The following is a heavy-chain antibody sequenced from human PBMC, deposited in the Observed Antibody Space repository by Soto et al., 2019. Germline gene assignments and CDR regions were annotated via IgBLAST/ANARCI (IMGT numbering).Heavy chain of an antibody. J-gene: IGHJ6*02. D-gene: IGHD5-18*01. V-gene: IGHV3-49*03. Sequence: SLSLSCTASGFTFGDYAMSWFRQAPGKGLEWVGFIRSKAYGGTTEYAASVKGRFTISRDDSKSIAYLQMNSLKTEDTAVYYCSILGVDTAMVYYFYGMEVWGQGNTVTVS. CDR2: IRSKAYGGTT. CDR1: GFTFGDYA. CDR3: SILGVDTAMVYYFYGMEV.